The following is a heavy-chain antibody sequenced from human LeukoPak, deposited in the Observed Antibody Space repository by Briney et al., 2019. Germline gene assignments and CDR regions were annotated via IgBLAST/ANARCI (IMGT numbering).Heavy chain of an antibody. CDR1: GFTVSSNY. Sequence: GGSLRLSCAASGFTVSSNYMSWVRQAPGKGLEWVSVIYSGGTTYYADSVKGRFTISRDNSKKTLYLQMNSLRAEDTAVYYCARETGDDAFDIWGQGKIVSVSS. CDR3: ARETGDDAFDI. V-gene: IGHV3-66*01. J-gene: IGHJ3*02. D-gene: IGHD7-27*01. CDR2: IYSGGTT.